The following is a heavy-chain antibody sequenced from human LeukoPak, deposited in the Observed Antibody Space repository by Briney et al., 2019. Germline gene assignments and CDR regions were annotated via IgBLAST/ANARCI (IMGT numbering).Heavy chain of an antibody. Sequence: GGSLRLSCAASGFTFSSYAMNWVRQAPGKGLEWGSAICGSGGSTYYADSVKGRFTISRDNSKNTLYLQMNSLRAEDTAVYYCAKDPHAPTAVAGTVNWGQGTLVTVSS. V-gene: IGHV3-23*01. CDR3: AKDPHAPTAVAGTVN. D-gene: IGHD6-19*01. CDR1: GFTFSSYA. J-gene: IGHJ4*02. CDR2: ICGSGGST.